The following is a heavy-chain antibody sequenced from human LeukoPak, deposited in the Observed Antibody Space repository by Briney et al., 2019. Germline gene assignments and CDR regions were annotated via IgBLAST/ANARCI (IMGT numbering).Heavy chain of an antibody. V-gene: IGHV3-23*01. J-gene: IGHJ4*02. CDR1: GFIFRNYA. CDR3: AKWGDYDVLTGYYDSDY. D-gene: IGHD3-9*01. Sequence: GGSLRLSCAASGFIFRNYAMSWVRQVPGKGLEWVSAISGRDDSTYYADSVKGRFTISRDTSKNTLYLQMNSLRAEDTAVYYCAKWGDYDVLTGYYDSDYWGQGTLVTVSS. CDR2: ISGRDDST.